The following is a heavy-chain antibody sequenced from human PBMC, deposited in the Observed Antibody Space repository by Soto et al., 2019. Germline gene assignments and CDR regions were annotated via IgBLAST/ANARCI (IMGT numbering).Heavy chain of an antibody. CDR2: ISGSGGST. D-gene: IGHD3-3*01. V-gene: IGHV3-23*01. J-gene: IGHJ4*02. CDR1: GFTFSSYA. Sequence: EVQLLESGGGLVQPGGSLRLSCAASGFTFSSYAMSWVRQAPGKGLEWVSAISGSGGSTYYADSVKGRFTISRDNSKHPLYLQMNSLRAEDTAVYYCAKVASGYYKGFDYWGQGTLVTVSS. CDR3: AKVASGYYKGFDY.